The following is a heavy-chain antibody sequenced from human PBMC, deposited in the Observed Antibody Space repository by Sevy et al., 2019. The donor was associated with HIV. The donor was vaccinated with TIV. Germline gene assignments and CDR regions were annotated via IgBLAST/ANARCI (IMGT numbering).Heavy chain of an antibody. J-gene: IGHJ6*02. CDR3: ANAYSGSYSHSYLYALDV. Sequence: GGSLRLSCIGSGFSFSYYGIHWVRQSPGKGLDWVALISNDGINEYYADSVKGRFTISRDNSKNTVDLEMNSLRNEDTAIYFCANAYSGSYSHSYLYALDVWGQGTTVTVSS. CDR1: GFSFSYYG. CDR2: ISNDGINE. D-gene: IGHD1-26*01. V-gene: IGHV3-30*18.